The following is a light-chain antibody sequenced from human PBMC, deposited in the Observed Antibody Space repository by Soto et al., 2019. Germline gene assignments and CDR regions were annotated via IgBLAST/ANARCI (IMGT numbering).Light chain of an antibody. CDR2: EDT. V-gene: IGLV2-23*01. CDR3: CAYAGSTSKV. Sequence: QSALTQPASVSGSPGQSITISCTGSSSDVGNYNFVSWYQQYPGKAPQVIIYEDTKRPPGVSSRFSGSKSGNTASLTISGLQSEDEADYHCCAYAGSTSKVFGTGTKVTVL. J-gene: IGLJ1*01. CDR1: SSDVGNYNF.